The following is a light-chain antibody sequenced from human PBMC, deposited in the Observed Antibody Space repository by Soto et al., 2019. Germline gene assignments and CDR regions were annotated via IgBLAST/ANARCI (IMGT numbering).Light chain of an antibody. V-gene: IGKV3-15*01. Sequence: EIVMTQSPATLSVSPGERATLSCRASQSVSSRLAWYQQKPGQAPRLLISDVSIRATGVPARFSATGSETDFTLTISGLQSEDSAVYFCQQYNNWPFSFGQGTRLEIK. CDR3: QQYNNWPFS. CDR2: DVS. CDR1: QSVSSR. J-gene: IGKJ5*01.